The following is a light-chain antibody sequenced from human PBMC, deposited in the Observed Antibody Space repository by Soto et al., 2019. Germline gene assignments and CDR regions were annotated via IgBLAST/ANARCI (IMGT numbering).Light chain of an antibody. J-gene: IGLJ1*01. Sequence: QSVLTQPASVSRSPGQSITISCTGTSSDVGGYNYVSWYQQHPGKAPKFMIYDVSNRPSGVSNRFSGSKSGNTASLTISGLQAEYEADYYCCSYTTSNTRQIVFVTGTKVTVL. V-gene: IGLV2-14*01. CDR3: CSYTTSNTRQIV. CDR1: SSDVGGYNY. CDR2: DVS.